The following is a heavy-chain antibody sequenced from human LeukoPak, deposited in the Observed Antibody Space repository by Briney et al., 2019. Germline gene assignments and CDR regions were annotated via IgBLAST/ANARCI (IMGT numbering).Heavy chain of an antibody. J-gene: IGHJ4*02. Sequence: GGSLRLSCAASGFTFSSYGMHWVRQAPGKGLEWVAVISYDGSNKYYADSVKGRFTISRDNSKNTLYLQMNSLRAEDTAVYYCAKESGTTGFVFDYWGQGTLVTVSS. CDR2: ISYDGSNK. CDR1: GFTFSSYG. CDR3: AKESGTTGFVFDY. D-gene: IGHD1-7*01. V-gene: IGHV3-30*18.